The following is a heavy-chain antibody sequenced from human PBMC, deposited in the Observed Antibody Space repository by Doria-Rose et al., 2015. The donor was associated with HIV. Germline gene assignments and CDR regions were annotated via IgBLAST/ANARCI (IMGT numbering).Heavy chain of an antibody. Sequence: SIRGYSLNWIRQLPVKALESLGYTYYTGTSDYSPSLKSRLNMAVDTSKNQFSLKLSFVTVADTAVYYCARMGSYRELDYWGQGALVNVSA. CDR3: ARMGSYRELDY. CDR2: TYYTGTS. D-gene: IGHD3-3*01. V-gene: IGHV4-31*02. CDR1: SIRGYS. J-gene: IGHJ4*02.